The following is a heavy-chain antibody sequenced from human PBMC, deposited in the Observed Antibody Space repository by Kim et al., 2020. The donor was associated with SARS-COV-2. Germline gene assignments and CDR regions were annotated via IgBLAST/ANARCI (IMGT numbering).Heavy chain of an antibody. CDR3: AKDQNSSSWYPLLHYYYYYYGMDV. V-gene: IGHV3-30*18. CDR1: GFTFSSYG. D-gene: IGHD6-13*01. CDR2: ISYDGSNK. J-gene: IGHJ6*02. Sequence: GGSLRLSCAASGFTFSSYGMHWVRQAPGKGLEWVAVISYDGSNKYYADSVKGRFTISRDNSKNTLYLQMNSLRAEDTAVYYCAKDQNSSSWYPLLHYYYYYYGMDVWGQGTTVTVSS.